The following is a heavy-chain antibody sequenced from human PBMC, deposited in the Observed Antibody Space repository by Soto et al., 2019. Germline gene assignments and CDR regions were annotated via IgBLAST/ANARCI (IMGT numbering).Heavy chain of an antibody. V-gene: IGHV4-39*01. CDR2: IYYSGRT. D-gene: IGHD3-10*01. Sequence: SETLSLTCTVSGGSINSSGYYWGWVRQPPGRGLEWIGRIYYSGRTHYNPSLKSRVSMSVDTSKNQFSLKLSSVTAADTAVYYCARLGGSGSYYYAFDPWGQGTLVTVSS. CDR1: GGSINSSGYY. CDR3: ARLGGSGSYYYAFDP. J-gene: IGHJ5*02.